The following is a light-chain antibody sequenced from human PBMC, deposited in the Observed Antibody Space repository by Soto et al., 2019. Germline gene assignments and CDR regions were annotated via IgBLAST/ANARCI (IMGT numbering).Light chain of an antibody. CDR3: QQYNNWPPLT. V-gene: IGKV3-15*01. CDR2: GAS. J-gene: IGKJ1*01. Sequence: EIVMTQSPATLSVSPGERATLSCRASQSVSSNLAWYQQKPGQAPRLLIYGASTRATGIPARFSGSGSGTEFTLTISILQSEYFAVYYCQQYNNWPPLTFGQGTKVEIK. CDR1: QSVSSN.